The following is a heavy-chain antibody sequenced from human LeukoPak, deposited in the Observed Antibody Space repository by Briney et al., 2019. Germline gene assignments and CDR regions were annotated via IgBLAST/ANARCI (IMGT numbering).Heavy chain of an antibody. CDR2: IIPIFGIA. J-gene: IGHJ4*02. CDR1: GGTFSNYD. CDR3: ARDISTVVTPGYFDY. D-gene: IGHD4-23*01. Sequence: ASVKVSCKASGGTFSNYDISWVRQAPGQGLECMGGIIPIFGIAHYAQNFQGRVTITTDESTSTAYMELSSLRSEDTAVYYCARDISTVVTPGYFDYWGQGTLVTVSS. V-gene: IGHV1-69*05.